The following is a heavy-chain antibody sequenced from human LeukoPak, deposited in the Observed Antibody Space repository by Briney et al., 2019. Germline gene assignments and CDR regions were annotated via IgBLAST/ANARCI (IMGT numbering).Heavy chain of an antibody. Sequence: ASVKVSCKASGYTFSDYYMHWVRQAPAQGLEWMGWISPNRVEKVYAQKFQGRVTMTRDTSISTAYMELSRLRSDDTAVYYCARKRGVGVDRNAFDIWGQGTMVTVSS. J-gene: IGHJ3*02. D-gene: IGHD3-3*01. CDR3: ARKRGVGVDRNAFDI. CDR1: GYTFSDYY. CDR2: ISPNRVEK. V-gene: IGHV1-2*02.